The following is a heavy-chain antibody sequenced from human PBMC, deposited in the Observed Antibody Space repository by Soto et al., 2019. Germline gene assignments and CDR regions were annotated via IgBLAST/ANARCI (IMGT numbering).Heavy chain of an antibody. V-gene: IGHV4-31*03. D-gene: IGHD6-19*01. Sequence: SETLSLTCTVSGGSISSGGYHWIWMRQHPGKGLEWIGYIYYSGSTYYNPSLKSRVTISVDTSKNQFSLKLSSVTAADTAVYYCTKLIAVAGLDAFDIWGQGTMVTVSS. CDR2: IYYSGST. J-gene: IGHJ3*02. CDR1: GGSISSGGYH. CDR3: TKLIAVAGLDAFDI.